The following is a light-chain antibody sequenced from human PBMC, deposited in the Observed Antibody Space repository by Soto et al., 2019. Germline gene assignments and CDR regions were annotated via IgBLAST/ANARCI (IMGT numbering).Light chain of an antibody. CDR2: GAS. V-gene: IGKV1-39*01. Sequence: DIQMTQSPSPLSASVGDRVTITCRASQSISTYLNWYQQKPGKAPNLLIYGASSLQSGVPSRFSGSGSGTEITLTISSLQPEDFGTYYCQQTFSTPRTCGQVTIVDIK. CDR3: QQTFSTPRT. CDR1: QSISTY. J-gene: IGKJ1*01.